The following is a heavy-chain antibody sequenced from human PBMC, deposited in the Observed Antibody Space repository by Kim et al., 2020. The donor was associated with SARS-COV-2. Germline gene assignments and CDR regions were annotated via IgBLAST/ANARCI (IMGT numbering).Heavy chain of an antibody. Sequence: AGSLRLSCAASGFTFSSYALHWVRQAPGKGLEGVAVISYDGSNKYYADSVKGRFTISRDNSKNTLYLQMNSLRAEETAVDYCARDRGSRRPDGMDVWGQGTTVTVSS. J-gene: IGHJ6*02. CDR3: ARDRGSRRPDGMDV. CDR1: GFTFSSYA. D-gene: IGHD6-13*01. V-gene: IGHV3-30*04. CDR2: ISYDGSNK.